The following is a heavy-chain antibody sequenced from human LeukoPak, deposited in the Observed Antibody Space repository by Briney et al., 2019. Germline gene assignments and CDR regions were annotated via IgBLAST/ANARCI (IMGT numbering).Heavy chain of an antibody. CDR1: GFTFSSYW. Sequence: GGALRLSCAASGFTFSSYWMSWVRQAPGKGVEGVAHINQEGSEKYYVDSVKGRFTISRDNAKNSLYLQMNSLRAEDTAVYYCARVCQWLVRCFDYWGQGTLVTVSS. V-gene: IGHV3-7*03. CDR2: INQEGSEK. J-gene: IGHJ4*02. D-gene: IGHD6-19*01. CDR3: ARVCQWLVRCFDY.